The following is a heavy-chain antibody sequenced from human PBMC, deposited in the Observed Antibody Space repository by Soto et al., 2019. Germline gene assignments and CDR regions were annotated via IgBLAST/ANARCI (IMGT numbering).Heavy chain of an antibody. J-gene: IGHJ5*02. CDR2: INHSGRT. Sequence: QVQLQQWGAGLLKPSETLSLTCAVYGGSFSGYYWSWIRQPPGKGLEWMGEINHSGRTNYNPSIKSRVTIPVDTSKHQFSLKLSSVTAADTAVYYCARVVIAARFDPWGQGTLVPVSS. V-gene: IGHV4-34*01. CDR1: GGSFSGYY. CDR3: ARVVIAARFDP. D-gene: IGHD6-13*01.